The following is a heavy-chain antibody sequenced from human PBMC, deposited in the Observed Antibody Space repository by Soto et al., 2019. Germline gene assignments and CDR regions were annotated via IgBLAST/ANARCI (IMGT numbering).Heavy chain of an antibody. Sequence: QVQLVESGGGVVQPGRSLRLSCAASGFTFSSYGMHWVRQAPGKGLEWVAVIWYDGSNKYYADSVKGRFTISRDNSKNTLYLQMNSLRAEDTAVYYCARDLTSRGDAFDIWGQGTMVTVSS. CDR3: ARDLTSRGDAFDI. V-gene: IGHV3-33*01. CDR2: IWYDGSNK. CDR1: GFTFSSYG. J-gene: IGHJ3*02. D-gene: IGHD3-10*01.